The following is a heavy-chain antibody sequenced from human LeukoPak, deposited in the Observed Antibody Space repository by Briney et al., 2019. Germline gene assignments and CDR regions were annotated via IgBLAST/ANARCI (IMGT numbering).Heavy chain of an antibody. CDR2: IYYSGST. J-gene: IGHJ4*02. CDR3: ARAHTSSWYMDY. CDR1: GGSFSGYS. D-gene: IGHD6-13*01. Sequence: PSETLSLTCAVYGGSFSGYSWSWIRQPPGKGLEWIGYIYYSGSTNYNPSLKSRVTISVDTSENQLSLKLSSVTAADTALYYCARAHTSSWYMDYWGQGTLVTVSS. V-gene: IGHV4-59*01.